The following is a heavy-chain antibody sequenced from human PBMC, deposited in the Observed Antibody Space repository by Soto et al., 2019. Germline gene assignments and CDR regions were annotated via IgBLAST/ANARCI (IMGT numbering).Heavy chain of an antibody. CDR2: MNPNSGNT. J-gene: IGHJ6*03. Sequence: GASVKVSCKASGYTFTSYDINWVRQATGQGLEWMGWMNPNSGNTGYAQKFQGRVTMTRNTSISTAYMELRSLRSDDTAVYYCARGKSAYYDFWSGYPLYYMDVWGKGTTVTVSS. CDR1: GYTFTSYD. D-gene: IGHD3-3*01. V-gene: IGHV1-8*01. CDR3: ARGKSAYYDFWSGYPLYYMDV.